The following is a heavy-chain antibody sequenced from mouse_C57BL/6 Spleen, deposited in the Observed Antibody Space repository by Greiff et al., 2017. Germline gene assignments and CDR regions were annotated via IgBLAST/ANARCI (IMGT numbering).Heavy chain of an antibody. D-gene: IGHD4-1*01. CDR2: IHPNSGST. Sequence: QVQLQQPGAELVKPGASVKLSCKASGYTFTSYWMHWVKQRPGQGLAWIGMIHPNSGSTNYNEKFKSKATLTVDKSSSTAYMQLSSLTSEDSAVYYCARWLGRSYWYCDVWGTGTTVTVSS. J-gene: IGHJ1*03. V-gene: IGHV1-64*01. CDR1: GYTFTSYW. CDR3: ARWLGRSYWYCDV.